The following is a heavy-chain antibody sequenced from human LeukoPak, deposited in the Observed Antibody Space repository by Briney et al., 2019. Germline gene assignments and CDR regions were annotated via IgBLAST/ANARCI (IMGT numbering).Heavy chain of an antibody. J-gene: IGHJ4*02. CDR3: ARGTYYYEF. V-gene: IGHV3-7*04. Sequence: GGSLRLSCAASKFTFSTYWMSWVRQAPGKGPEWMAYMNQLGNEKNYLDSVKGRFTISRDNAKNSLYLQMTSLRVEDTAVYYCARGTYYYEFWGQGTQVTVSS. D-gene: IGHD3-16*01. CDR1: KFTFSTYW. CDR2: MNQLGNEK.